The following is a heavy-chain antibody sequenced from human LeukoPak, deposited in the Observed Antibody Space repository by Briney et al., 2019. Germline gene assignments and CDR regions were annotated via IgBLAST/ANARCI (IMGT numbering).Heavy chain of an antibody. CDR3: ARENPMVHSGMDV. D-gene: IGHD3-10*01. CDR2: IRYDGSNK. V-gene: IGHV3-30*02. J-gene: IGHJ6*02. CDR1: GFTFSSYS. Sequence: PGGSLRFSCAASGFTFSSYSMNWVRQAPGKGLEWVAFIRYDGSNKYYADSVKGRFTISRDNSKNTLYLQMNSLRAEDTAVYYCARENPMVHSGMDVWGQGTTVTVSS.